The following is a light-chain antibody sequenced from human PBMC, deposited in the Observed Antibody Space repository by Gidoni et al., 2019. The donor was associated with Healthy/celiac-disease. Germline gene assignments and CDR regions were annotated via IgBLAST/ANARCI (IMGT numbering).Light chain of an antibody. Sequence: QSVLTQPASVSRSPAQSLTTSCTGTSSDVGGYNYVSWYHQHPGKAPKLMIYDVSNQPSGVSNRFSGSKSGNTASLTISGLQAEDEADYYCSSYSSSSSDVFGAGTKVTVL. CDR2: DVS. V-gene: IGLV2-14*01. CDR1: SSDVGGYNY. CDR3: SSYSSSSSDV. J-gene: IGLJ1*01.